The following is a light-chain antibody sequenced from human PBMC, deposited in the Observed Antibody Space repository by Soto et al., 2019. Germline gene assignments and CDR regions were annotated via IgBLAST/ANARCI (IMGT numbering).Light chain of an antibody. CDR2: DVS. J-gene: IGLJ1*01. CDR1: SSDFGGYNY. V-gene: IGLV2-11*01. CDR3: CSYAGSYILSV. Sequence: QSAPTQPRSVSGSPGQSVTDSCTGTSSDFGGYNYVSWYHQHPGKAPKLLIYDVSKRPSGVPDRFSGSESGNTASLTISGVTAEDEADYYCCSYAGSYILSVFGTETKVTVL.